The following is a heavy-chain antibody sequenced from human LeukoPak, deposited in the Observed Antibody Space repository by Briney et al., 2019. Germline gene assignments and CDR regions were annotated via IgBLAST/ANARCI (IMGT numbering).Heavy chain of an antibody. D-gene: IGHD1-26*01. CDR1: GFTFSSYA. V-gene: IGHV3-30*01. CDR3: AREVYPTNYYYYYMDV. Sequence: GGSLRLSCAASGFTFSSYAMHWVRQAPGKGLEWVGVISYDGSNKYYADSVKGRFTISRDNSKNTLYLQMNSLRAEDTAVYYCAREVYPTNYYYYYMDVWGKGTTVPVSS. CDR2: ISYDGSNK. J-gene: IGHJ6*03.